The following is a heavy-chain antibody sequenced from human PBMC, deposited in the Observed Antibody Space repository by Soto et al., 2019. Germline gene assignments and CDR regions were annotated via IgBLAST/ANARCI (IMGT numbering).Heavy chain of an antibody. D-gene: IGHD3-9*01. Sequence: VQLVESGGGLVKPGGSLRLSCAASGFTFSSYGMHWVRQAPGKGLEWVAVISYDGSNKYYADSVKGRFTISRDNSKNTLYLQMNSLRAEDTAVYYCAKGRLRYFDWLSYFDYWGQGTLVTVSS. J-gene: IGHJ4*02. CDR3: AKGRLRYFDWLSYFDY. CDR2: ISYDGSNK. CDR1: GFTFSSYG. V-gene: IGHV3-30*18.